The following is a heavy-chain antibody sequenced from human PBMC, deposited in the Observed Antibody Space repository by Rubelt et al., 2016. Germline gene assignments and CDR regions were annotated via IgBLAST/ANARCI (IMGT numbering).Heavy chain of an antibody. CDR1: GGSISSSSYY. V-gene: IGHV4-31*03. J-gene: IGHJ4*02. Sequence: QLQLQESGPGLVKPSETLSLTCTVSGGSISSSSYYWGWIRQHPGKGLEWIGYIYYSGSTYYNPSLKSRVTISVDTSKNQFSLKVYSVTAADTAVYYCARTYRYYSDYWGQGTLVTVSS. CDR2: IYYSGST. D-gene: IGHD1-26*01. CDR3: ARTYRYYSDY.